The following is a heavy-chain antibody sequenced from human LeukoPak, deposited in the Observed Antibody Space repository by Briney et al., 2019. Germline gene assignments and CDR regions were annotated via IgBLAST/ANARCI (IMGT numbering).Heavy chain of an antibody. D-gene: IGHD3-10*01. J-gene: IGHJ3*02. CDR2: INHSGST. CDR3: ASPMVRGDHDAFDI. V-gene: IGHV4-34*01. Sequence: PSETLSLTCAVYGGAFSGYYWTWIRQPPGKGLEWIGEINHSGSTNYSPSLKSRVTISVDTSKNQVSLKLSSVTAADTAVYYCASPMVRGDHDAFDIWGQGTMVSVSS. CDR1: GGAFSGYY.